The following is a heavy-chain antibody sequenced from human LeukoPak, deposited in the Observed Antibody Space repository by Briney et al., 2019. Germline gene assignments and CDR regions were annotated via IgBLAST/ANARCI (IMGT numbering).Heavy chain of an antibody. V-gene: IGHV3-15*01. Sequence: GGSLRLSCVASGFTFSNAWMNWVRQAPGKGLEWVGRIKSKTDGGTTDYAAPVKGRITISRDDSTNTLHLQMNSLKTEDTAVYYCTTSLVVAVTAVYPFDDWGQGTLVTVSS. CDR3: TTSLVVAVTAVYPFDD. CDR2: IKSKTDGGTT. CDR1: GFTFSNAW. D-gene: IGHD2-21*02. J-gene: IGHJ4*02.